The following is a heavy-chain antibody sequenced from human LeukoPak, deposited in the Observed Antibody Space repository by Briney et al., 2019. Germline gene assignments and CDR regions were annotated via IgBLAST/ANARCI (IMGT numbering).Heavy chain of an antibody. CDR2: IYTSGST. CDR1: GGSISSYY. CDR3: ARDFYDSSGYYYEVLDY. D-gene: IGHD3-22*01. Sequence: SETLSLTCTVSGGSISSYYWSWIRQPAGKGLEWIGRIYTSGSTNYNPSLKSRVTMSVDTSKNQFSLKLSSVTAADTAVYYCARDFYDSSGYYYEVLDYWGQGTLVTVSS. V-gene: IGHV4-4*07. J-gene: IGHJ4*02.